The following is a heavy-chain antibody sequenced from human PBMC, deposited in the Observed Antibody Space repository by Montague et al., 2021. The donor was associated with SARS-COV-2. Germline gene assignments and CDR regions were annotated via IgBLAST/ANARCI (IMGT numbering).Heavy chain of an antibody. D-gene: IGHD4-17*01. CDR2: IYSSGST. J-gene: IGHJ4*02. CDR1: GGSIRSGSYY. Sequence: TLSLTCTVSGGSIRSGSYYWSWIRQPAGKGLEWIGRIYSSGSTNYNPSLKSRVTISVDTSKNQFSLELSSVTAADTAVYYCASVYTVTYYFDYWGRGTLVTGAS. CDR3: ASVYTVTYYFDY. V-gene: IGHV4-61*02.